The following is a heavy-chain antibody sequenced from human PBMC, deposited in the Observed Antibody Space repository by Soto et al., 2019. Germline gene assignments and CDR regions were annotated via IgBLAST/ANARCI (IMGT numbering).Heavy chain of an antibody. J-gene: IGHJ6*03. Sequence: SPTLSLTCAISGDSVSSNSAAWNWIRQSPSRGLEWLGRTYYRSKWYNDYAVSVKSRITINPDTSKNQFSLQLNSVTPEDTAVYYCARARGWLRSNYYYYMDVWGKGTTVTVSS. CDR2: TYYRSKWYN. D-gene: IGHD5-12*01. CDR1: GDSVSSNSAA. V-gene: IGHV6-1*01. CDR3: ARARGWLRSNYYYYMDV.